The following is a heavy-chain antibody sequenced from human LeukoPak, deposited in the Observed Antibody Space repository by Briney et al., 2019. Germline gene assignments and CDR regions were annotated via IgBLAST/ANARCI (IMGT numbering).Heavy chain of an antibody. Sequence: PGGSLRLSCAASGFTFSSYEMNWVRQAPGKGLEWVSYISSSGSTIYYADSVKGRFTISRDNAKNSLCLQMNSLRAEDTAVYYCARDQDWNDRGGLDYWGQGTLVIVSS. J-gene: IGHJ4*02. CDR3: ARDQDWNDRGGLDY. V-gene: IGHV3-48*03. CDR1: GFTFSSYE. CDR2: ISSSGSTI. D-gene: IGHD1-1*01.